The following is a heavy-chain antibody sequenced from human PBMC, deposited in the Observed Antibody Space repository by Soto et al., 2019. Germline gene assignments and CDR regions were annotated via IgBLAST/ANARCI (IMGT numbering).Heavy chain of an antibody. V-gene: IGHV5-51*01. CDR3: ARPREAGKNYYGVDV. Sequence: PGESLKISCKGSGYSFITYWNGWVRQMPGKGLEWMGIIYPGDSDTRYSPSFQGQVTISADKSISTAYLQWSSLKASDTAMYYCARPREAGKNYYGVDVWGQGTTVTVSS. J-gene: IGHJ6*02. CDR2: IYPGDSDT. CDR1: GYSFITYW. D-gene: IGHD6-19*01.